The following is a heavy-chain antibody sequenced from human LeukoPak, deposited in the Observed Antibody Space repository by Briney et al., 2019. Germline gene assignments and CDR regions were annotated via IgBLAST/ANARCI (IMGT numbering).Heavy chain of an antibody. D-gene: IGHD2-15*01. CDR1: GGSISSYY. CDR3: ARVTGYVIEDNFDY. J-gene: IGHJ4*02. V-gene: IGHV4-59*01. Sequence: SETLSLTCTVSGGSISSYYWSWIRQPPGKGLEWIGYIYYSGSTNYNPSLKSRVTISVDTSKNQFSLKLRSVTAADTAVYYCARVTGYVIEDNFDYWGLGTLVTVSS. CDR2: IYYSGST.